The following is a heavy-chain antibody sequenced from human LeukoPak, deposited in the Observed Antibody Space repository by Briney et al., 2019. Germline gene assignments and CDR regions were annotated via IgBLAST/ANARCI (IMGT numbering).Heavy chain of an antibody. CDR1: GFTFSSYS. V-gene: IGHV3-21*01. CDR3: ARVAEAAAFDY. J-gene: IGHJ4*02. Sequence: GGSLRLSCAASGFTFSSYSMNWVRQAPGKGLEWVPSISRSSNNKYYADSVKGRFTISRDNAKNSLYLQMNSLRAEDTAVYYCARVAEAAAFDYWGQGTLVTVSS. D-gene: IGHD6-13*01. CDR2: ISRSSNNK.